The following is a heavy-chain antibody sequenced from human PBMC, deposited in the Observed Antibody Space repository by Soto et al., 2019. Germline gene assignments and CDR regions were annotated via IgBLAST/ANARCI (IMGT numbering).Heavy chain of an antibody. V-gene: IGHV4-31*03. CDR3: ARELELPTPSGMDV. CDR2: IYYSGST. Sequence: PSETLSLTCTVSGGSISSGGYYWSWIRQHPGKGLEWIGYIYYSGSTYYNPYLKSRVTISVDTSKNQFSLKLSSVTAADTAVYYCARELELPTPSGMDVWGQGTTVTVSS. D-gene: IGHD1-7*01. J-gene: IGHJ6*02. CDR1: GGSISSGGYY.